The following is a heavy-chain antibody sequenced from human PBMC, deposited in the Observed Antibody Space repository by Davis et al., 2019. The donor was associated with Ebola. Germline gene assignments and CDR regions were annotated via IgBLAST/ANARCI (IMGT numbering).Heavy chain of an antibody. Sequence: PGGSLRLSCTVSGGSISSSSYYWGWIRQPPGKGLEWIGSIYYSGSTYYNPSLKSRVTISVDTSKNQFSLKLSSVTAADTAVYYCARLVAGGYYYYGMDVWGQGTTVTVSS. D-gene: IGHD4-17*01. CDR3: ARLVAGGYYYYGMDV. CDR1: GGSISSSSYY. V-gene: IGHV4-39*01. CDR2: IYYSGST. J-gene: IGHJ6*02.